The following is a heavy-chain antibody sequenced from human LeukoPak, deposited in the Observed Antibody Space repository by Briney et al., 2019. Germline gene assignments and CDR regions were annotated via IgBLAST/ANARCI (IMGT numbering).Heavy chain of an antibody. Sequence: GGSLRLSRAASGFTFSSYWMSWVRQAPGKGLEWVANIKQDGSEKYYVDSVKGRFTISRDNAKNSLYLQMNSLRAEDTAVYYCARWRVKASMAYWYFDLWGRGTLVTVSS. V-gene: IGHV3-7*01. CDR2: IKQDGSEK. D-gene: IGHD2/OR15-2a*01. CDR1: GFTFSSYW. CDR3: ARWRVKASMAYWYFDL. J-gene: IGHJ2*01.